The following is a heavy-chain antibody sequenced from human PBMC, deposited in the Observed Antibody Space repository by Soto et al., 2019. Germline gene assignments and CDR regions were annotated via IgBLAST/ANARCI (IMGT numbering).Heavy chain of an antibody. V-gene: IGHV3-33*01. D-gene: IGHD3-10*01. J-gene: IGHJ4*02. CDR3: ARDLSYGSASD. Sequence: QVQLVESGGGVVQPGRSLRLSCVASGFIFSSHGFHWVRQAPGKGLEWVADIWYDGSKQFYAEAVKGRFTISRDDSKNTLYLHMNSLRVEDTATYYCARDLSYGSASDWGQGTLVTVST. CDR2: IWYDGSKQ. CDR1: GFIFSSHG.